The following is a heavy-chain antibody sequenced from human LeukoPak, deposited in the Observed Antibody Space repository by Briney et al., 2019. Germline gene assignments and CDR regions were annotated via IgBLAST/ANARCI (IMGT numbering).Heavy chain of an antibody. CDR1: GFTFSSYA. D-gene: IGHD3-3*01. CDR3: ARDKPAWSITYLFDP. J-gene: IGHJ5*02. V-gene: IGHV3-30-3*01. CDR2: ISYDGSNK. Sequence: QPGGSLRLSCAASGFTFSSYAMHWVRQAPGKGLEWVAVISYDGSNKYYADSVKGRFTISRDNSKNTLYLQMNSLRAEDTAVYYCARDKPAWSITYLFDPWGQGTLVTVSS.